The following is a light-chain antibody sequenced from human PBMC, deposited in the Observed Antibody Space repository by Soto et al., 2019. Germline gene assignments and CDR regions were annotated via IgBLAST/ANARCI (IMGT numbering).Light chain of an antibody. CDR2: ANI. J-gene: IGLJ1*01. CDR1: SSNIGAGYD. Sequence: QSVLTQPPSVSGAPGQRVTISCTGSSSNIGAGYDVHWYQQLPGTAPKLLIYANINRPSGVPYRFSGSKSGTSASLAITGLQAEDEADYYCQSYDSIMGVYVFGIGTKVTVL. CDR3: QSYDSIMGVYV. V-gene: IGLV1-40*01.